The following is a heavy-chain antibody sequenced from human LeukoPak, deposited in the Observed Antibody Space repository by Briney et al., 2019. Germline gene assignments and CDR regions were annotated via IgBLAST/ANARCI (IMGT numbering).Heavy chain of an antibody. V-gene: IGHV3-7*03. Sequence: GGSLRLSCTASGLTFSTHWMTWVRQPPGKGLEWVANIKEDGSVKYYVDSVKGRFTISRDNTKNALYLQMNSLRADDTAVYFCARDSTWQLDYWGQGTLITVSS. D-gene: IGHD5-12*01. J-gene: IGHJ4*02. CDR2: IKEDGSVK. CDR1: GLTFSTHW. CDR3: ARDSTWQLDY.